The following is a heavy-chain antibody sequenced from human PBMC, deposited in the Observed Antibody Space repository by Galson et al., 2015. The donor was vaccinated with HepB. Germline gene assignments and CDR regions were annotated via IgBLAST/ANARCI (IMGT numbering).Heavy chain of an antibody. Sequence: SLRLSCAASGFTFSDYYMSWIRQAPGKGLEWVSYISSSSSYTNYADSVKGRFTISRDNAKNSLYLQMNSLRAEDTAVYYCARALSSSWYFDYWGQGTLVTVSS. CDR2: ISSSSSYT. CDR1: GFTFSDYY. CDR3: ARALSSSWYFDY. D-gene: IGHD6-13*01. J-gene: IGHJ4*02. V-gene: IGHV3-11*05.